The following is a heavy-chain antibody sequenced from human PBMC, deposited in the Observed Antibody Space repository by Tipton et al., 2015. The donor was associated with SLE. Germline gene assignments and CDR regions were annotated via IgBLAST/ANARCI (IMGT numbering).Heavy chain of an antibody. Sequence: QVQLVQSGAEVKKPGSSLKVSCKASGGTFSSYAISWVRQAPGQGLEWMGGIIPIFDTANYAQKFQGRVSINADKSTSTAYMELSSLRSEDTAVYYCARSSGSTWNRGGYFDYWGQGTLVTVSS. J-gene: IGHJ4*02. CDR3: ARSSGSTWNRGGYFDY. V-gene: IGHV1-69*06. D-gene: IGHD6-13*01. CDR1: GGTFSSYA. CDR2: IIPIFDTA.